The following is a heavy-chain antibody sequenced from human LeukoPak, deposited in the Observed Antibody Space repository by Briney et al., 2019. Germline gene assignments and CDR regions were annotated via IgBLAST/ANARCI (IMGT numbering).Heavy chain of an antibody. Sequence: GGSLRLSCAASGFTFSSHAMSWVPQAPGKGLEWVSAINGSGSSTYYADSVKGRVSISRDNSKNTLYLQMNSLRVEDTALYYCARDFWDDFEYFDLWGRGTLVTVSS. V-gene: IGHV3-23*01. CDR2: INGSGSST. CDR3: ARDFWDDFEYFDL. D-gene: IGHD3-3*01. J-gene: IGHJ2*01. CDR1: GFTFSSHA.